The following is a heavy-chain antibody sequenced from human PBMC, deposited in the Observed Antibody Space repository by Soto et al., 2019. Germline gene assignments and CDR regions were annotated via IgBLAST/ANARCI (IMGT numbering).Heavy chain of an antibody. J-gene: IGHJ4*02. Sequence: SQTLSLTCTVSGGSISSYYWSWIRQPPGKGLEWIGYIYYSGSTNYNPSLKSRVTISVDTSKNQFSLKLSSVTAADTAVYYCARHSSYCSGGSCPYYFDYWGQGTLVTVSS. CDR2: IYYSGST. D-gene: IGHD2-15*01. CDR3: ARHSSYCSGGSCPYYFDY. CDR1: GGSISSYY. V-gene: IGHV4-59*08.